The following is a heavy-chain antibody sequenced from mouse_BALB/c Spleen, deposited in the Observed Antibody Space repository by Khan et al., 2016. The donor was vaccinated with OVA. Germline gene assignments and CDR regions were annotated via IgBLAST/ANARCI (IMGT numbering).Heavy chain of an antibody. D-gene: IGHD1-3*01. Sequence: QVQLKQSGPGLVAPSQTLSITCTVSGFSLSNYGIHWVRQSPGKGLEWLGVIWAGGSTNHNSALMSRLSISKDNSKSQVFLKMNSLQTDDTAMDYCARAFYNGAWFAYWGQGTLVTVSA. CDR1: GFSLSNYG. J-gene: IGHJ3*01. V-gene: IGHV2-9*02. CDR2: IWAGGST. CDR3: ARAFYNGAWFAY.